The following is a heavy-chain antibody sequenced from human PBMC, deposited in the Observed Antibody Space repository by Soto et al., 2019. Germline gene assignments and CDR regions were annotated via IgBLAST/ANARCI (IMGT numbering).Heavy chain of an antibody. CDR2: IYTSGTT. V-gene: IGHV4-4*07. CDR1: GRSMSGYY. D-gene: IGHD3-9*01. Sequence: PSETLSLTCTVSGRSMSGYYWSWIRQPAGERLEWIGRIYTSGTTDFNPSLKGRVTMSVDTSKNQFSLKLTSVTAADTALYYCAREDYYDTGYYVVWGPGTQVTVS. CDR3: AREDYYDTGYYVV. J-gene: IGHJ4*02.